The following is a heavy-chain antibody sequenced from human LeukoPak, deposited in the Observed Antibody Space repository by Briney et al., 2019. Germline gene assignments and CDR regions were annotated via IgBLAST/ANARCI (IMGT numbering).Heavy chain of an antibody. CDR3: ARGIPYSMGFSEAFDY. J-gene: IGHJ4*02. CDR2: ISYDGSNK. CDR1: GFTSSSYA. Sequence: GGSLSLSCAASGFTSSSYAMHWVRQAPGKGLEWVAVISYDGSNKYYADSVKGRFTISRDNSKNTLYLQMNSLRAEDTAVYYCARGIPYSMGFSEAFDYWGQGTLVTVSS. D-gene: IGHD2/OR15-2a*01. V-gene: IGHV3-30*04.